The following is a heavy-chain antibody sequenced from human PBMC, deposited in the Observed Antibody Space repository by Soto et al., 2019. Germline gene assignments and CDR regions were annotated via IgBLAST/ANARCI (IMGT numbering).Heavy chain of an antibody. V-gene: IGHV1-69*13. J-gene: IGHJ4*02. CDR3: VILGSLDEYFDY. CDR2: IIPIFGTA. Sequence: ASVKVSCKASGGTFSSYAISWVRQAPGQGLEWMGGIIPIFGTANYAQKFQGRVTITADESTSTAYMELSSLRSEDTAVYYCVILGSLDEYFDYWGQGTLVTVSS. CDR1: GGTFSSYA. D-gene: IGHD3-16*01.